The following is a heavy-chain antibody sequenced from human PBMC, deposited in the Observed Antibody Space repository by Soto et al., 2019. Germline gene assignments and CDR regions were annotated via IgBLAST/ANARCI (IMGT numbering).Heavy chain of an antibody. V-gene: IGHV4-34*01. J-gene: IGHJ4*02. Sequence: SETLSLTCAVYGASFSGYYWSWIRQPPGKGLEWIGEINHSGSTNYNPSLKSRVTISVDTSKNQFSLKLSSVTAADTAVYYCARVGYYDILTGYFPRFDYWGQGTLVTVSS. CDR2: INHSGST. D-gene: IGHD3-9*01. CDR3: ARVGYYDILTGYFPRFDY. CDR1: GASFSGYY.